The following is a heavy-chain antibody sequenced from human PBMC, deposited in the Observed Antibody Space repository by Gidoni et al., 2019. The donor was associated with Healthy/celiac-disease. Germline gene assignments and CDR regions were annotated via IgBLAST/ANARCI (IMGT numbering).Heavy chain of an antibody. D-gene: IGHD3-16*01. Sequence: QVQLVQSGAEVKKPGASVQVSCKASGDTFTGYYMHWVRQAPGQVLEWMGWINPNSGGTNYAQKFQGWVTMTRDTSISTAYMELSRLRSDDTAVYYCARDGGGSLLNWFDPWGQGTLVTVSS. J-gene: IGHJ5*02. CDR1: GDTFTGYY. CDR2: INPNSGGT. V-gene: IGHV1-2*04. CDR3: ARDGGGSLLNWFDP.